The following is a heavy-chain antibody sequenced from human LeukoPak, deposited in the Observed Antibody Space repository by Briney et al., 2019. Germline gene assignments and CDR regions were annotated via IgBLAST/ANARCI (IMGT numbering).Heavy chain of an antibody. CDR2: ISGSGGST. CDR3: AKDLSSGYSYGFSH. CDR1: GFTFSSYA. J-gene: IGHJ4*02. D-gene: IGHD5-18*01. V-gene: IGHV3-23*01. Sequence: GGSQRLSCAASGFTFSSYAMSWVRQAPGKGLEWVSAISGSGGSTYYADSVKGRFTISRDNSKNTLYLQMNSLRAEDTAVYYCAKDLSSGYSYGFSHWGQGTLVTVSS.